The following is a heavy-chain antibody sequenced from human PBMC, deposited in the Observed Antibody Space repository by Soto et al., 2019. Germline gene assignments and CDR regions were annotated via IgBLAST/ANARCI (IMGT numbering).Heavy chain of an antibody. D-gene: IGHD3-10*01. CDR1: GFTFSSYA. Sequence: SLRLSCASSGFTFSSYAMSWVRQAPGKGLEWVSAISGSGGSTYYADSVKGWFTISRDNSKNTLYLQMNSLRAEDTAVYYCAKDLGVRGVPQYYFDYWGQGTLVTVSS. V-gene: IGHV3-23*01. J-gene: IGHJ4*02. CDR2: ISGSGGST. CDR3: AKDLGVRGVPQYYFDY.